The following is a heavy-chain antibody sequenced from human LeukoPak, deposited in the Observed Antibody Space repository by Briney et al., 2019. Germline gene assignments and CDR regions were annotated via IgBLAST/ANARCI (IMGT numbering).Heavy chain of an antibody. V-gene: IGHV1-18*01. CDR1: GYTFTSYG. CDR2: ISAYNGNT. CDR3: ARVLAPLYYFDY. Sequence: ASVKVSCTASGYTFTSYGISWVRQAPGQGLEWMGWISAYNGNTNYAQKLQGRVTMTTDTSTSTAYMELRSLRSDDTAVYYCARVLAPLYYFDYWGQGTLVTVSS. J-gene: IGHJ4*02.